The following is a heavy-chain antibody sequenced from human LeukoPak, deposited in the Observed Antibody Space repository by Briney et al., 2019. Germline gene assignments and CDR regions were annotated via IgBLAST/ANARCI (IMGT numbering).Heavy chain of an antibody. Sequence: GGSLRLSCAASGFTFSSYGMHWVRRAPGQGLEWVAFIRYDGSNKYYADSVKGRFTISRDNSKKTLYLQMNSLRAEDTAVYYCTKGRRLTTPVFASFDYWGQGTLVTVSS. V-gene: IGHV3-30*02. J-gene: IGHJ4*02. D-gene: IGHD3-9*01. CDR3: TKGRRLTTPVFASFDY. CDR1: GFTFSSYG. CDR2: IRYDGSNK.